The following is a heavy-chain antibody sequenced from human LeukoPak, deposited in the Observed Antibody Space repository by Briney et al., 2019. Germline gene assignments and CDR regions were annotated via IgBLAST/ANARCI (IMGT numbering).Heavy chain of an antibody. J-gene: IGHJ6*03. CDR1: GFTLTTND. CDR3: AKSLDIVVVPAAMDYYYYMDV. Sequence: GASVKVSCKASGFTLTTNDINWVRQATGQGLEWMGWMGPNSVNTRYAQKFQGRLTITRDTSISTVYMKLGSLRSEDTAVYYCAKSLDIVVVPAAMDYYYYMDVWGKGTTVTVSS. D-gene: IGHD2-2*01. V-gene: IGHV1-8*03. CDR2: MGPNSVNT.